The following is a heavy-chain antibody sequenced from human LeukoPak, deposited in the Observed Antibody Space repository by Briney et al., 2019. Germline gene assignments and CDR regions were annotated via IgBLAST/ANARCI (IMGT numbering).Heavy chain of an antibody. J-gene: IGHJ5*02. CDR3: ARVTMIVLSMNPPDNWFDP. Sequence: ASVTVSCTASGFTFTTFGFTWVRQAPGQGLEWIGCISGYNGDTNYAQNFQVRVTMTTDTSTGTAYMELTSLRSDDTAIYYCARVTMIVLSMNPPDNWFDPWGEGTRVTVSS. CDR1: GFTFTTFG. CDR2: ISGYNGDT. D-gene: IGHD3-22*01. V-gene: IGHV1-18*01.